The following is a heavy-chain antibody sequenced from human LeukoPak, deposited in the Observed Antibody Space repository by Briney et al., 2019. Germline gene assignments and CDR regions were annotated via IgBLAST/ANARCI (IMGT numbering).Heavy chain of an antibody. D-gene: IGHD4-23*01. CDR3: ARDGVVTATKSDY. V-gene: IGHV3-66*01. Sequence: GGSLRLSCAASGFTVSSNYMSWVRQAPGKGLEWVSVIYSGGSTYYADSVKGRFTISRDNSKNTLYLQMNSLRAEDTAVYYCARDGVVTATKSDYWGQGTLVTVSS. CDR1: GFTVSSNY. CDR2: IYSGGST. J-gene: IGHJ4*02.